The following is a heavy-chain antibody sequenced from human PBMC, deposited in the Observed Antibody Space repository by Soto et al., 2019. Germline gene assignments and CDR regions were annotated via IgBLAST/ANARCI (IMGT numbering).Heavy chain of an antibody. J-gene: IGHJ4*02. Sequence: ASVKVSCKASGYTFTSYYMHWVRQAPGQGLEWMGIINPSGGSTSYAQKFQGGVTMTRDTSTSTVYMELSSLRSEDTAVYYCAREGGSSWYVYYFDYWGQGTLVTVSS. V-gene: IGHV1-46*01. D-gene: IGHD6-13*01. CDR3: AREGGSSWYVYYFDY. CDR1: GYTFTSYY. CDR2: INPSGGST.